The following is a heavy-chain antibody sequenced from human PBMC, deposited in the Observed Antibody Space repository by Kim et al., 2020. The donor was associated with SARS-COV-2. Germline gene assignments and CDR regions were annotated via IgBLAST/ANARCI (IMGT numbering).Heavy chain of an antibody. J-gene: IGHJ2*01. V-gene: IGHV5-51*01. CDR3: ARRLGKQLARGWYFDL. D-gene: IGHD6-6*01. Sequence: SFQGQVTISADKSISTAYLQWSSLKASDTAMYYCARRLGKQLARGWYFDLWGRGTLVTVSS.